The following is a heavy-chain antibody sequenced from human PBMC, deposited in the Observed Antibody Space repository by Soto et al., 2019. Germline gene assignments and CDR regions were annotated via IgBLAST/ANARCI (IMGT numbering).Heavy chain of an antibody. D-gene: IGHD6-13*01. CDR1: GGTFSSYA. J-gene: IGHJ5*02. V-gene: IGHV1-69*13. Sequence: SVKVSCKASGGTFSSYAISWVRQAPGQGLEWMGGIIPIFGTANYAQKFQGRVTITADESTSTAYMELSSLRSEDTAVYYCARPLLIAAAGSGWFDPWGQGTLVTVSS. CDR2: IIPIFGTA. CDR3: ARPLLIAAAGSGWFDP.